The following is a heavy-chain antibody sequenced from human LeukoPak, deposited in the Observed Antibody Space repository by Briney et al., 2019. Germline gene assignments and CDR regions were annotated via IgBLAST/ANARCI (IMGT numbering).Heavy chain of an antibody. CDR3: AKDLIRNDY. D-gene: IGHD1-14*01. Sequence: GGSLRLSCAASGFTFSSYGMHWVREAPGKGLEWVSAISGSGGSTYYADSVKGRFTISRDNSKNTLYLQMNSLRAEDTAVYYCAKDLIRNDYWGQGTLVTVSS. J-gene: IGHJ4*02. V-gene: IGHV3-23*01. CDR2: ISGSGGST. CDR1: GFTFSSYG.